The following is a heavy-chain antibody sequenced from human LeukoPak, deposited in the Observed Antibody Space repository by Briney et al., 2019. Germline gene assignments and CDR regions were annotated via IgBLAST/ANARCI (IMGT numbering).Heavy chain of an antibody. CDR1: GYTFTDHY. CDR2: IHPSGGSS. V-gene: IGHV1-46*01. J-gene: IGHJ2*01. CDR3: ARATLDAAMVYWYFDL. Sequence: GASVTLSCKASGYTFTDHYMHWVRQAPGQGPEWMGVIHPSGGSSTSAQKFQGRVTMTTDTSTNTVYVELRSLTSEDTAVYFCARATLDAAMVYWYFDLWGRGTLVTVSS. D-gene: IGHD5-18*01.